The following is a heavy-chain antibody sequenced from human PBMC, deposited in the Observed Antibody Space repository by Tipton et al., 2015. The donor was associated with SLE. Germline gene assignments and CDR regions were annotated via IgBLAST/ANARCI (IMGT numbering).Heavy chain of an antibody. D-gene: IGHD3-16*01. V-gene: IGHV4-59*01. CDR2: IYYSGST. CDR3: AREEEGVGVDY. Sequence: TLSLTCTVSGGSISSYYWSWIRQPPGKGLEWIGYIYYSGSTNYNPSLKSRVTISVDTSKNQFSLKLSSVTAADTAVYYCAREEEGVGVDYWGQGTLVTVSS. CDR1: GGSISSYY. J-gene: IGHJ4*02.